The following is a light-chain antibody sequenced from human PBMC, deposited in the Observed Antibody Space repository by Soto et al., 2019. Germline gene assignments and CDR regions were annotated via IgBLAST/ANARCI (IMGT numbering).Light chain of an antibody. CDR2: DAS. Sequence: EILLTQSPATLSLSPGERATLSCRASQDVDSYLAWYQQTPGQAPSLLIYDASNRAPGIPARFSGSGSGTDFILIITSLAPEDFAVYYCQQRNTWPVTFGPGTKVDIK. CDR3: QQRNTWPVT. V-gene: IGKV3-11*01. CDR1: QDVDSY. J-gene: IGKJ3*01.